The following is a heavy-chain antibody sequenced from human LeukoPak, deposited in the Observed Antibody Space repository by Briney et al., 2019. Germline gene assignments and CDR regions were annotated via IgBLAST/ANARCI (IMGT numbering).Heavy chain of an antibody. CDR1: GYTFTSYG. Sequence: ASVKVSCKASGYTFTSYGISWVRQAPGQGLEWMGWISAYNGNTNYAQKFQGRVTMTTDTSTNTAYMELRSLRSDDTAVYYCARVLIFGVVTLREYMDVWGKGTTVTVSS. J-gene: IGHJ6*03. CDR3: ARVLIFGVVTLREYMDV. V-gene: IGHV1-18*01. D-gene: IGHD3-3*01. CDR2: ISAYNGNT.